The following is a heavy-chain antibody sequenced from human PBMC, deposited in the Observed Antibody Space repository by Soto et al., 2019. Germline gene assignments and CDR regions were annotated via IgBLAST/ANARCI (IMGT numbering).Heavy chain of an antibody. V-gene: IGHV1-8*01. CDR3: ARRPHCSGGICYYGLDN. CDR2: MNPDSGHA. CDR1: GYTFTNSD. D-gene: IGHD2-15*01. Sequence: QVQLVQSGAEVKKPGASVKVSCKASGYTFTNSDINWVRQAPGQGLEWMGWMNPDSGHAAYAQKFQGRVTLTTSTSTSKVYREMRSLGSEDTAVYYCARRPHCSGGICYYGLDNWGQGTLVTVSS. J-gene: IGHJ4*02.